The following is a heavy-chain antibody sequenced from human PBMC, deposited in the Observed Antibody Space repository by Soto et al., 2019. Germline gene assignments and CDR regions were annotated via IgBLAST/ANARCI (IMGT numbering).Heavy chain of an antibody. D-gene: IGHD3-3*01. CDR2: IYYSGST. Sequence: SDTLSLTCTVSGGSISSSSYYWGWIRQPPGKGLEWIGSIYYSGSTYYNPSLKSRVTISVDTSKNQFSLKLSSVTAADTAVYYCARGRITIFGVVITLDYWGQGTLVT. V-gene: IGHV4-39*01. CDR3: ARGRITIFGVVITLDY. J-gene: IGHJ4*02. CDR1: GGSISSSSYY.